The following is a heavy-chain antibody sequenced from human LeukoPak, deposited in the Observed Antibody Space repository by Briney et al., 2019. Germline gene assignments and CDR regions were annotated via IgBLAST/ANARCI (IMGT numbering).Heavy chain of an antibody. D-gene: IGHD3-22*01. CDR1: DDSITMYY. CDR3: ARLTGYMIEDYFDY. Sequence: SETLSLTCTVSDDSITMYYWTWIRQPPGKGLEWIGYVDHTGSTKFNPSLNGRVSISRDTSNNFFSLKLSSVTAADTAVYYCARLTGYMIEDYFDYWGQGTLVTVSS. J-gene: IGHJ4*02. V-gene: IGHV4-59*01. CDR2: VDHTGST.